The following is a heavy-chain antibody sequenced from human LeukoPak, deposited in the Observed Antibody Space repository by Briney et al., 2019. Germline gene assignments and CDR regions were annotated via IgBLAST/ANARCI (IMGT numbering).Heavy chain of an antibody. V-gene: IGHV1-2*02. J-gene: IGHJ6*02. CDR1: GYTFTGYY. CDR2: INPNSGST. Sequence: GASVKVSCKASGYTFTGYYMHWVRQAPGQGLEWMGWINPNSGSTNYAQKFQGRVTMTRDTSISTAYMELSRLRSDDTAVYYCARSGATMVRGVIRYYYYGMDVWGQGTTVTVSS. D-gene: IGHD3-10*01. CDR3: ARSGATMVRGVIRYYYYGMDV.